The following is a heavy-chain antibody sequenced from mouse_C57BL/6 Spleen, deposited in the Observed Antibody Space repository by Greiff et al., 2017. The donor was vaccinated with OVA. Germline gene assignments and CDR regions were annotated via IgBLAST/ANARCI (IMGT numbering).Heavy chain of an antibody. V-gene: IGHV1-22*01. Sequence: EVQLQQSGPELVKPGASVKMSCKASGYTFTDYNMYWVKQSHGKSLEWIGYINTNNGGNSYNQKVKGQATLTVNKTSSTAYLELRSLTSEDSAVYYCARMDPLYAIDYWGQGTSVTVSS. CDR1: GYTFTDYN. CDR2: INTNNGGN. D-gene: IGHD2-3*01. CDR3: ARMDPLYAIDY. J-gene: IGHJ4*01.